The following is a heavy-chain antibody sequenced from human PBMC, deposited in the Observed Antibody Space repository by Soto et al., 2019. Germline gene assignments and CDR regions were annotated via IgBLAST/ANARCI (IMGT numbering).Heavy chain of an antibody. CDR1: GFTFSSYG. D-gene: IGHD2-8*01. V-gene: IGHV3-33*01. Sequence: LRLSCAASGFTFSSYGMHLVRQAPGEGLEWGAVIWYDGSNKYYADSVKGRFTITRDNSKNTLYLQMNSLRAEDTAVYYCARDQEGMGYWGQGKLVTVSS. CDR3: ARDQEGMGY. CDR2: IWYDGSNK. J-gene: IGHJ4*02.